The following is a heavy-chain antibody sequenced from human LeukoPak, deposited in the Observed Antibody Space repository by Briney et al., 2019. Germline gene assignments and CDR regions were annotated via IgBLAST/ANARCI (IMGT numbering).Heavy chain of an antibody. Sequence: PSETLSLTCSVSGGSISGYYWSWIRQPAGKGLEWIGRIYPSGSPNYNPSLKSRVSMSVDTSKNQFSLILTSVTAADTAVYYCARNGLYYFDYWGQGTLVPVSS. D-gene: IGHD3-16*01. CDR3: ARNGLYYFDY. CDR1: GGSISGYY. V-gene: IGHV4-4*07. J-gene: IGHJ4*02. CDR2: IYPSGSP.